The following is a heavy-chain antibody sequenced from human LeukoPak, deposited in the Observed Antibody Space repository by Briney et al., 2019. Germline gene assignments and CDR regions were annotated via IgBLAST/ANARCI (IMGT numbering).Heavy chain of an antibody. CDR1: GGSFSGYY. CDR2: ISSSSSYI. Sequence: PSETLSLTCAVYGGSFSGYYWSWVRQAPGKGLEWVSSISSSSSYIYYADSVKGRFTISRDNAKNSLYLQMNSLRAEDTAVYYCARADWDTAMIDYWGQGTLVTVSS. D-gene: IGHD5-18*01. J-gene: IGHJ4*02. V-gene: IGHV3-21*01. CDR3: ARADWDTAMIDY.